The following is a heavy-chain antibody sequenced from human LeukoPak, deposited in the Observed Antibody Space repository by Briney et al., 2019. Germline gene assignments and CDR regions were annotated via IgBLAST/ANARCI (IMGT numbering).Heavy chain of an antibody. CDR3: GREWAVDF. CDR1: GFTFSNYW. V-gene: IGHV3-7*01. J-gene: IGHJ4*02. Sequence: GSLRLSCAASGFTFSNYWMSWVRQAPGKGLECVAIIKQDGSEKYYVNSVKGRFTISRDNAKNSLYLQMNSLRVEDTAVYYCGREWAVDFWGQGTLVTVSS. CDR2: IKQDGSEK.